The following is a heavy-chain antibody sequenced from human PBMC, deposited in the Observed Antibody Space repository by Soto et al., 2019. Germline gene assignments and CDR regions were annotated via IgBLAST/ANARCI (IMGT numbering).Heavy chain of an antibody. CDR1: GFTFSSYS. V-gene: IGHV3-21*01. CDR3: ARDEQLVLYYYYYYMDV. Sequence: GGPLRLSCAASGFTFSSYSMNWVRQAPGKGLEWVSSISSSSSYIYYADSVKGRFTISRDNAKNSLYLQMNSLRAEDTAVYYCARDEQLVLYYYYYYMDVWGKGTTVTVSS. J-gene: IGHJ6*03. CDR2: ISSSSSYI. D-gene: IGHD6-6*01.